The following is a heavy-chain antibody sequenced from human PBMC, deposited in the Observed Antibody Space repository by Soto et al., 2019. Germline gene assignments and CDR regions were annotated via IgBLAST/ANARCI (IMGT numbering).Heavy chain of an antibody. Sequence: PSQTLSLTCAISGDSVSSNHATWDWIRQSPSRGLEWLGRTYYRSKWLNEYAVSVKSRLTVNPDTFKNHFSLQLTSVTPEDTAVYYCARDPGYFYGLDVWGQGTTVTVSS. J-gene: IGHJ6*02. CDR2: TYYRSKWLN. CDR1: GDSVSSNHAT. V-gene: IGHV6-1*01. CDR3: ARDPGYFYGLDV.